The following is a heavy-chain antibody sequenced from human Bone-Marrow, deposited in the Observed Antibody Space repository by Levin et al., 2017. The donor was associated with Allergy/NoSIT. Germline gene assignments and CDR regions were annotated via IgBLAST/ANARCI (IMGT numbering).Heavy chain of an antibody. CDR3: ARARGSHYDYYMDV. CDR2: IRYDGSDE. J-gene: IGHJ6*03. CDR1: GFTFSTYG. V-gene: IGHV3-33*01. D-gene: IGHD3-10*01. Sequence: GESLKISCAASGFTFSTYGIHWVRQAPGKGLEWVAVIRYDGSDEYYADSVRGRFTISRDNSKNMLYLQMNSLRAEDTAVYYCARARGSHYDYYMDVWGTGTTVTVSS.